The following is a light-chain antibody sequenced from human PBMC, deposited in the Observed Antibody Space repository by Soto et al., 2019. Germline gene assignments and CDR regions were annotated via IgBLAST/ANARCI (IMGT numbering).Light chain of an antibody. V-gene: IGKV3-15*01. CDR2: GAS. Sequence: EIVMTQSPATLSVSPGERATLSCGASQIIRDYLAWYQHKPGQAPRLLIHGASTRAPGIPARFSGSGSGTDFTLSISRLGPDDFATYYCQQSYSTSITFGQGTRLEIK. J-gene: IGKJ5*01. CDR3: QQSYSTSIT. CDR1: QIIRDY.